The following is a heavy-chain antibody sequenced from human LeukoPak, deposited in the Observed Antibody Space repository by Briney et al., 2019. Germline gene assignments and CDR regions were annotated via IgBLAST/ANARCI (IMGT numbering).Heavy chain of an antibody. J-gene: IGHJ4*02. Sequence: SETLSLTCAVYGGSFSGFYWSWIRQPPGKGLEWIGEISHSGTTYYNPSLESRVTVSVDTSKSQFSLRLSSVTAADTAVYYFARGGLDTKGGGYFDFWGQGILVTVSS. CDR1: GGSFSGFY. D-gene: IGHD5-18*01. CDR3: ARGGLDTKGGGYFDF. V-gene: IGHV4-34*01. CDR2: ISHSGTT.